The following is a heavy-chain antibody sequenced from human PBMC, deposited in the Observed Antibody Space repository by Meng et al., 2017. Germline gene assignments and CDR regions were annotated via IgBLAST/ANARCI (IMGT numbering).Heavy chain of an antibody. CDR1: GFTFSSYD. J-gene: IGHJ4*02. CDR2: IGTAGDT. Sequence: GESLKISCAASGFTFSSYDMHWVRQATGKGLEWVSAIGTAGDTYYPGSVKGRVTISRDNSKNTLYLQMNSLRAEDTAVYYCARVPSPYSSGWLYFDYWGQGTLVTVSS. V-gene: IGHV3-13*01. D-gene: IGHD6-19*01. CDR3: ARVPSPYSSGWLYFDY.